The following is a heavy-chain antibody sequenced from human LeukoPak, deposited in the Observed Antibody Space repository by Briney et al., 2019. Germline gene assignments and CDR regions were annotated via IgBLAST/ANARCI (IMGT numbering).Heavy chain of an antibody. CDR3: ARDFWNYGLFDAFDI. D-gene: IGHD1-7*01. Sequence: ASVKVSCKASGYTFTSYGISWVRQAPGQGLEWMGWISAYNGNTNYAQKLQGRVTMTTDTSTSTACMELRSLRSDDTAVYYCARDFWNYGLFDAFDIWGQGTMVTVSS. J-gene: IGHJ3*02. CDR1: GYTFTSYG. V-gene: IGHV1-18*01. CDR2: ISAYNGNT.